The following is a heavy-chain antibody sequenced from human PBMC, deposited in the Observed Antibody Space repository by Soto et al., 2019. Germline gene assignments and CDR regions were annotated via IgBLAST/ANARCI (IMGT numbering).Heavy chain of an antibody. CDR2: IRSKANSYAT. CDR1: GFTFSGSA. V-gene: IGHV3-73*01. Sequence: GGSLRLSCAASGFTFSGSAMHWVRQASGKGLEWVGRIRSKANSYATAYAASVKGRFTISRDDSKNTAYLQMNSLKTEDTAVYYCTRPIRSRPSVVVAASEYAFDIWGQGTMVTVS. D-gene: IGHD2-15*01. J-gene: IGHJ3*02. CDR3: TRPIRSRPSVVVAASEYAFDI.